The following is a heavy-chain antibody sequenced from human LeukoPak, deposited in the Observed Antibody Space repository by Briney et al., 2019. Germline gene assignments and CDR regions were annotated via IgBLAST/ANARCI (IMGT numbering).Heavy chain of an antibody. CDR2: ISSSGSTI. Sequence: SGGSLRLSCAASGFTFSSYEMNWVRQAPGKGLEWVSYISSSGSTIYYADSVKGRFTISRDNAKNSLYLQMNSLRAEDTAVYYCARYSGNGMDVWGKGTTVTISS. CDR3: ARYSGNGMDV. CDR1: GFTFSSYE. J-gene: IGHJ6*03. V-gene: IGHV3-48*03. D-gene: IGHD3-10*01.